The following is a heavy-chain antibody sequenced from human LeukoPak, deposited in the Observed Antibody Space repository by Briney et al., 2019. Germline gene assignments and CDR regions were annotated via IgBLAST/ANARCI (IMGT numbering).Heavy chain of an antibody. V-gene: IGHV3-23*01. D-gene: IGHD3-22*01. J-gene: IGHJ4*02. CDR2: ISGSGGST. CDR3: AKTPHGYDSSGYYLNYFDY. Sequence: GGSLRLSCAASGFTFSSYAMSWVRQAPGKGLEWVSAISGSGGSTYYADSVKGQFTISRDNSKNTLYLQMNSLRAEDTAVYYCAKTPHGYDSSGYYLNYFDYWGQGTLVTVSS. CDR1: GFTFSSYA.